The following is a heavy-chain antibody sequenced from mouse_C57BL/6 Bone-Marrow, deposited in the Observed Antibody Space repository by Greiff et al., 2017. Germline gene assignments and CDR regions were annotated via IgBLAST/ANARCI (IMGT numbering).Heavy chain of an antibody. J-gene: IGHJ2*01. V-gene: IGHV1-74*01. CDR2: IRPSDSDT. D-gene: IGHD4-1*01. CDR1: GYTFTSYW. Sequence: QVKLQQPGAELVKPGASVKVSCTASGYTFTSYWMHWVKQSPGQGLEWLGRIRPSDSDTNYNQKFKGKATFTVDKSASTAYMQLSRLTSEDSAVYYCAIILRLGRDYWGQGTTLTVSS. CDR3: AIILRLGRDY.